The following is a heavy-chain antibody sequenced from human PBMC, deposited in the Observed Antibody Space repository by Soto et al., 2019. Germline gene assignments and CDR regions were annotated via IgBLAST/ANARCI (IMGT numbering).Heavy chain of an antibody. CDR3: ARLIGSSWFDS. D-gene: IGHD6-13*01. CDR1: GDKGSYHSAT. CDR2: TYYRSKWYN. J-gene: IGHJ5*01. Sequence: SQTLSLPGDISGDKGSYHSATWAWIRQTPSRGLEWLGSTYYRSKWYNDYAVSLKSRLTISPDTSKNQFSLQLNSVTPDDTAVYYCARLIGSSWFDSWGQGTQVTVSS. V-gene: IGHV6-1*01.